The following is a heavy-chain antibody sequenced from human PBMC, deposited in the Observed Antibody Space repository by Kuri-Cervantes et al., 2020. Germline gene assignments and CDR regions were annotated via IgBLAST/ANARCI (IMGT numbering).Heavy chain of an antibody. J-gene: IGHJ4*02. CDR3: ARESPKSGYEQDY. Sequence: GRSLRLSGAASGFSFSSYWMSWVRQAPGKGLEWVANIKQDGSEKYYVDSVKGRFTISRDNAKNSLYLQMNSLRVEDTAVYFCARESPKSGYEQDYWGQGTLVTVSS. CDR2: IKQDGSEK. CDR1: GFSFSSYW. D-gene: IGHD5-12*01. V-gene: IGHV3-7*01.